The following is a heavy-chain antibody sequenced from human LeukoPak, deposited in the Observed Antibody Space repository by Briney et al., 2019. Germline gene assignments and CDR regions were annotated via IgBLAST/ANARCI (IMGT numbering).Heavy chain of an antibody. Sequence: QSGGSLRLSCAASGFTFDDYAMHWVRQAPGKGLEWVSGISWNSGSIGYADSVKGRFTISRDNAKNSLYLQMNSLRAEDTALYYCAKAPFAVVTPHNWFDPWGQGTLVTVSS. CDR1: GFTFDDYA. CDR2: ISWNSGSI. V-gene: IGHV3-9*01. D-gene: IGHD4-23*01. J-gene: IGHJ5*02. CDR3: AKAPFAVVTPHNWFDP.